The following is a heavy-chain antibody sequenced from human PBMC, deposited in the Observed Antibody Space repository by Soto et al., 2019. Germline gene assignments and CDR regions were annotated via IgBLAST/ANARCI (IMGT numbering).Heavy chain of an antibody. J-gene: IGHJ4*02. CDR3: AKSLTTQTAFWSGYLGLDS. Sequence: QVHLVESGGGVVQPGRSLRLSCAASGFTFSSYAMHWVRQAPDKGLEWVAVMWFDGSNEYYADSVKGRFTISRDNPENTLYLQMNSLRGEDTAVYYCAKSLTTQTAFWSGYLGLDSWGQGTLVIVSS. CDR1: GFTFSSYA. CDR2: MWFDGSNE. D-gene: IGHD3-3*01. V-gene: IGHV3-33*06.